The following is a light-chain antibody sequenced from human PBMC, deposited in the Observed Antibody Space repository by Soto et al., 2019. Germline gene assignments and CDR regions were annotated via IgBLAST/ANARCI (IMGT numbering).Light chain of an antibody. CDR1: QTVSSSY. V-gene: IGKV3-20*01. J-gene: IGKJ1*01. CDR2: GAS. CDR3: QQSGSSPTWT. Sequence: EIVLTQSPGTLSLSPGERATLSCRASQTVSSSYLAWYQQKPGQALRLLIYGASSRATGIPDRFSGSGSGTDFTLTISRLEPEDFAVYYCQQSGSSPTWTFGQGTTVEIK.